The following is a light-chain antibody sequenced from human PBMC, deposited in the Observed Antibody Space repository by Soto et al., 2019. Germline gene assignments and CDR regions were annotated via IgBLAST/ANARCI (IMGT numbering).Light chain of an antibody. Sequence: DIQMTQSPSSLSASVGDRVTVSCRESQNIGTYLNWYQQKSGQAPKVLISDASSLQSGVLSRLSGRGSGTDFTLTTSSLQPEDYATYYSQQSYNTPLTFGGGTKVEI. CDR1: QNIGTY. CDR2: DAS. CDR3: QQSYNTPLT. V-gene: IGKV1-39*01. J-gene: IGKJ4*01.